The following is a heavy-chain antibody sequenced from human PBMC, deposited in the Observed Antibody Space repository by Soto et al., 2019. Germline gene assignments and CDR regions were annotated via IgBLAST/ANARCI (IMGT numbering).Heavy chain of an antibody. D-gene: IGHD6-6*01. V-gene: IGHV4-39*01. CDR3: ARREGIAARPLTGDY. CDR2: IYYSGST. J-gene: IGHJ4*02. Sequence: SETLSLTCTVSGGSISSSSYYWGWIRQPPGKGLEWIGSIYYSGSTYYNPSLKSRVTISVDTSKNQFSLKLSSVTAADTAVYYCARREGIAARPLTGDYWGQGTLVTVSS. CDR1: GGSISSSSYY.